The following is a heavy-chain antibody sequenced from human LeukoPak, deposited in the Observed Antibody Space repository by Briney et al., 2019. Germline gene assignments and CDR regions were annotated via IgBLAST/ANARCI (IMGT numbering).Heavy chain of an antibody. CDR1: GFTVSSNY. Sequence: GGSLRLSCAASGFTVSSNYMSWVRQAPGKGLEWVANIKQDGSEKYYVDSVKGRFTISRDNAKNSLYLQMNSLRAEDTAVYYCARGRVDYDILTGYYGDFDYWGQGTLVTVSS. V-gene: IGHV3-7*01. CDR2: IKQDGSEK. D-gene: IGHD3-9*01. CDR3: ARGRVDYDILTGYYGDFDY. J-gene: IGHJ4*02.